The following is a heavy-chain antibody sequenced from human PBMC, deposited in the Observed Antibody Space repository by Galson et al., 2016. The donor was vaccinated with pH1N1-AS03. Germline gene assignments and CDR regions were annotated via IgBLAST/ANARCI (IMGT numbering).Heavy chain of an antibody. Sequence: QSGAEVKKPGESLKISCKVSGYTFSNHWIGWVRQMPGKGLEWMGIIYPADSSTTYSPSVQGQVTISADQSISTAYLQWSSLRASDTAMYFCARQQDGRGSGLEWLFWYGMDVWGQGTTVIVSS. V-gene: IGHV5-51*01. CDR1: GYTFSNHW. J-gene: IGHJ6*02. CDR2: IYPADSST. CDR3: ARQQDGRGSGLEWLFWYGMDV. D-gene: IGHD3-3*01.